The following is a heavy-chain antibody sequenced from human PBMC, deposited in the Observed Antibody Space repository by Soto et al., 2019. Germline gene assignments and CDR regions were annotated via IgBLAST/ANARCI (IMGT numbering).Heavy chain of an antibody. CDR2: INPDDSDT. Sequence: PGASLKISCEVYGFIFSKYKIGWVRQMPGKGLEWMGIINPDDSDTTYGPSFQGQVTISADKSINTAYLQWTSLKASDTAIYYCMRSYGDSYSFYYGMDVWGQGTTVTVSS. CDR1: GFIFSKYK. D-gene: IGHD2-21*02. V-gene: IGHV5-51*01. CDR3: MRSYGDSYSFYYGMDV. J-gene: IGHJ6*02.